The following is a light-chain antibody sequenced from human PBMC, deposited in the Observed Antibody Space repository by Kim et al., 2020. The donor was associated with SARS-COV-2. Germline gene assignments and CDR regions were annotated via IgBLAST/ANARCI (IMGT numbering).Light chain of an antibody. CDR2: GAS. CDR3: QQYGSLPYT. J-gene: IGKJ2*01. V-gene: IGKV3-20*01. CDR1: QSVSSSY. Sequence: EIVLTQSPGTLSLSPGERATLSCRASQSVSSSYLAWYQQKPGQAPRLLIYGASSRATGIPNGFSGSGSGTDFTLTISRRQAEDFAVYYCQQYGSLPYTFGQGTKLEI.